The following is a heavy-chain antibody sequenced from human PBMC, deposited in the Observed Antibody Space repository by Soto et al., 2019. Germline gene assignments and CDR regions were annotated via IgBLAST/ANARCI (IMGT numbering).Heavy chain of an antibody. D-gene: IGHD4-17*01. CDR1: GFTFSSYA. J-gene: IGHJ6*02. CDR3: AKGPPDNDYGDYSPLYYYYDGMDV. V-gene: IGHV3-23*01. CDR2: ISGSGGST. Sequence: GGSLRLSCAASGFTFSSYAMSWVRQAPGKGLEWVSAISGSGGSTYYADSVKGRFTISRDNSKNTLYLQMNSLRAEDTAVYDCAKGPPDNDYGDYSPLYYYYDGMDVWGQGTTVTVSS.